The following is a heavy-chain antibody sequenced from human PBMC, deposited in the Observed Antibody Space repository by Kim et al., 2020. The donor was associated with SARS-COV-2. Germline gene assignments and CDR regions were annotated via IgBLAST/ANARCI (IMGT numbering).Heavy chain of an antibody. J-gene: IGHJ4*02. CDR1: GYTFTSYA. Sequence: ASVKVSCKASGYTFTSYAMHWVRQAPGQRLEWMGWINAGNGNTKYSQKFQGIVTITRDTSASTAYMELSSLRSEDTAVYYCARDSVVDTAMADDDGNFDYWGQGTLVTVSS. CDR2: INAGNGNT. D-gene: IGHD5-18*01. CDR3: ARDSVVDTAMADDDGNFDY. V-gene: IGHV1-3*01.